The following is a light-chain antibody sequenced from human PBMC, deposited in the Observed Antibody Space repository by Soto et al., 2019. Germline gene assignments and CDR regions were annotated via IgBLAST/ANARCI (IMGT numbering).Light chain of an antibody. Sequence: QSALTQPASVSGSPGQSITISCTGTSSDVGAYNYVSWYQQLPDKAPKLMMYDVTYRPSGVSNRFSGSKSGNTASLTISGLQAEDEADYFCSSYTPSSTLVFGGGTQLTVL. J-gene: IGLJ3*02. V-gene: IGLV2-14*03. CDR2: DVT. CDR1: SSDVGAYNY. CDR3: SSYTPSSTLV.